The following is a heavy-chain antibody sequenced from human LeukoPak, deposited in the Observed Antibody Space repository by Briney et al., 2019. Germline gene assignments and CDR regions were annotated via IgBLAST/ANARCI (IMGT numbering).Heavy chain of an antibody. J-gene: IGHJ4*02. Sequence: GESLKISCKGSGYTFTNNWIAWVRQMPGKGLEWMGIIYPGDSDTRYSPSFQGQVTISADKSISTAYLQWSSLKASDTAMYYCARRGEAMDPFDYWGQGTLVTVSS. CDR3: ARRGEAMDPFDY. CDR2: IYPGDSDT. V-gene: IGHV5-51*01. CDR1: GYTFTNNW. D-gene: IGHD5-18*01.